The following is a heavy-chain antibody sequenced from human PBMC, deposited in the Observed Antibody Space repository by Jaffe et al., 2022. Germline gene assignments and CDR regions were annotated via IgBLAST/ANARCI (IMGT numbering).Heavy chain of an antibody. CDR1: GDHISSASY. CDR2: IHHSGNS. V-gene: IGHV4-38-2*02. J-gene: IGHJ4*02. Sequence: QVQLQESGPGLVKPSETLSLTCTVSGDHISSASYWGWIRQPPGKALEWIGGIHHSGNSVYNPSLKSRVTISVDTSRNQFSLRLSSVTAADTAVYFCARQIPYGSGSFAPYYFDSWGQGTLVTVSS. D-gene: IGHD3-10*01. CDR3: ARQIPYGSGSFAPYYFDS.